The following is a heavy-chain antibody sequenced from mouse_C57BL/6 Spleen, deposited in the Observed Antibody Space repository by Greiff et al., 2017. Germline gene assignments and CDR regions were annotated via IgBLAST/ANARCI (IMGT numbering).Heavy chain of an antibody. V-gene: IGHV3-6*01. CDR3: ARIPREYYAMDY. Sequence: EVQLQESGPGLVKPSQSLSLTCSVTGYSITSGYYWNWIRQFPGNKLEWMGYISYDGSNNYNPSLKNRIPIPRDTSKHQFFLKLNSVTAEDTATNYCARIPREYYAMDYRGQEASVTVSS. CDR1: GYSITSGYY. CDR2: ISYDGSN. J-gene: IGHJ4*01.